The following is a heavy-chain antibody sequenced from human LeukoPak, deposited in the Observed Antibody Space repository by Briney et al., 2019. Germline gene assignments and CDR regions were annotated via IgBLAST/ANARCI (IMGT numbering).Heavy chain of an antibody. D-gene: IGHD2-21*02. J-gene: IGHJ4*02. CDR3: AREEDIVVVTAIHNLDY. CDR1: GFTFSSYS. CDR2: ISSSSSYI. Sequence: GGSLRLSCAASGFTFSSYSMNWVRQAPGKGLEWVSSISSSSSYIYYADSVKGRFTISRDNAKNSLYLQMNSLRAEDTAVYYCAREEDIVVVTAIHNLDYWGQGTLVTVSS. V-gene: IGHV3-21*01.